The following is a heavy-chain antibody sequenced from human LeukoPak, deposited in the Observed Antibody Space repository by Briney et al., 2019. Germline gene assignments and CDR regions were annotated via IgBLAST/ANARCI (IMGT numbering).Heavy chain of an antibody. V-gene: IGHV3-23*01. CDR1: GFTFSSYA. Sequence: GGSLRLSCAASGFTFSSYAMSWVRQAPGQGLEWVSAISGSSGSTYYADSVKGRFTISRDNSKNTLYLQMNSLRAEDTAVYYCAKARLTYYYDSSGYYFDYWGQGTLVTVSS. J-gene: IGHJ4*02. CDR2: ISGSSGST. CDR3: AKARLTYYYDSSGYYFDY. D-gene: IGHD3-22*01.